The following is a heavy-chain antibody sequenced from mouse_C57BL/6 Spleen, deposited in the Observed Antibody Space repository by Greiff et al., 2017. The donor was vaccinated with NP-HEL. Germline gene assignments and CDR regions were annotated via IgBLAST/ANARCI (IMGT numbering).Heavy chain of an antibody. CDR1: GYTFTSYW. J-gene: IGHJ1*03. CDR2: IYPGNSDT. Sequence: EVQLQQSGTVLARPGASVKMSCKPSGYTFTSYWMHWVKQRPGQGLEWIGAIYPGNSDTSYNQKFKGKAKLTAVTSASTAYMELSSLTNEDSAVYYCTRSEEGYFDWYFDVWGTGTTVTVSS. D-gene: IGHD2-3*01. CDR3: TRSEEGYFDWYFDV. V-gene: IGHV1-5*01.